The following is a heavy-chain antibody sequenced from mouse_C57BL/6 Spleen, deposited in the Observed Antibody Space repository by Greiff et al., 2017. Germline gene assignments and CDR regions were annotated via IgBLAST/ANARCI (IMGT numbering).Heavy chain of an antibody. D-gene: IGHD1-1*01. CDR2: IYPGDGDT. J-gene: IGHJ2*01. CDR3: ARPDYYGSSYGDY. CDR1: GYAFSSYW. V-gene: IGHV1-80*01. Sequence: VQLQQSGAELVKPGASVKISCKASGYAFSSYWMNWVKQRPGKGLEWIGQIYPGDGDTNYNGKFKGKATLTADKSSSTAYMQLSSLTSEDSAVYVCARPDYYGSSYGDYWGQGTTLTVSS.